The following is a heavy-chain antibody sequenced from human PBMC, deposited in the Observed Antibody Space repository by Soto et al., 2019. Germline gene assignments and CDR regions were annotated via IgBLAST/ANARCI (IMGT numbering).Heavy chain of an antibody. D-gene: IGHD2-8*01. CDR2: ILYSGTT. V-gene: IGHV4-30-4*01. CDR1: GGSISSGDYY. Sequence: QVQLQESGPGLVKPSQTLSLPCPVSGGSISSGDYYWSWIRQPPGKGLEWIGYILYSGTTNYNPSLESRLTISVDTSKNQFSLKLTSVTAADTAVYYCARNGALDYWGRGTLVTVSS. CDR3: ARNGALDY. J-gene: IGHJ4*02.